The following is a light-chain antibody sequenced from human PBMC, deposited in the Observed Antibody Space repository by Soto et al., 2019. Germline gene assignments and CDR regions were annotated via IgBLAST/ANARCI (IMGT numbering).Light chain of an antibody. CDR1: QDIKTY. CDR2: GTF. V-gene: IGKV1-9*01. J-gene: IGKJ3*01. CDR3: QHLNNYPPFT. Sequence: IQLTQSPSSLSASVGDRVSITCRASQDIKTYLAWYQHKRGEAPKLLISGTFTLQSGVPSRFNGSGSGTDFTLTISRLQPEDLATSYCQHLNNYPPFTFGHGTKVD.